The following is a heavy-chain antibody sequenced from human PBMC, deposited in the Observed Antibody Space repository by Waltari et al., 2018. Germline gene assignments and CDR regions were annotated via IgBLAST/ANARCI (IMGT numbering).Heavy chain of an antibody. D-gene: IGHD3-22*01. CDR3: TTESSGYYSY. Sequence: EVQLVESGGGLVKPGGSLILSCAASGFPFLNSWLGLVLQAPGKGLEWVGRIKSKTDGGTTDYAAPVKGGFTISRDDSKNTLYLQMNSLKTEDTAVYYCTTESSGYYSYWGQGTLVTVSS. CDR1: GFPFLNSW. V-gene: IGHV3-15*01. J-gene: IGHJ4*02. CDR2: IKSKTDGGTT.